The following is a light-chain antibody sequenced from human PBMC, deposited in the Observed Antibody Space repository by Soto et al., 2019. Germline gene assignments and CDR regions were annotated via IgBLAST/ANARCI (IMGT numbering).Light chain of an antibody. J-gene: IGKJ1*01. Sequence: EIVLTQSPGTLSLCPEERATLSCRASQSVSSSYLAWYQQKPGQAPRLLIYGASSRATGIPDRFSGSGSGTDFTLTISRLEPEDFAVYYCQQYGSSPRTFGQGTKVDIK. CDR1: QSVSSSY. CDR3: QQYGSSPRT. V-gene: IGKV3-20*01. CDR2: GAS.